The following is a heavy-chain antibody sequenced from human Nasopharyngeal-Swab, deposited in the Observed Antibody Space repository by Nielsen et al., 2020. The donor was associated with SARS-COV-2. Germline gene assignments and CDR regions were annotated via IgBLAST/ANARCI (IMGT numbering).Heavy chain of an antibody. CDR3: ARDPGYSSSWYYNWFDP. D-gene: IGHD6-13*01. Sequence: GESLKISCAASGFTFSSYSMNWVRQAPGKGLEWVSYISSSSSTIYYADSVKGRSTISRDNAKNSLYLQMNSLRDEDTAVYYCARDPGYSSSWYYNWFDPWGQGTLVTVSS. J-gene: IGHJ5*02. CDR2: ISSSSSTI. CDR1: GFTFSSYS. V-gene: IGHV3-48*02.